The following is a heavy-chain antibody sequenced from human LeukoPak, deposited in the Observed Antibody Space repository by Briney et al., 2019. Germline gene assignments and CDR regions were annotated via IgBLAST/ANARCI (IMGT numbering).Heavy chain of an antibody. V-gene: IGHV4-59*01. D-gene: IGHD1-1*01. CDR1: GGSISSYY. Sequence: KPSETLSLTCTVSGGSISSYYWSWIRQPPGKGLEWIGYIYYSGSTNYSPSLRSRLTISVDTSKNQFSLKLSSVTAADTAVYYCARTSTAAGLGYFDYWGQGTLVTVS. CDR2: IYYSGST. CDR3: ARTSTAAGLGYFDY. J-gene: IGHJ4*02.